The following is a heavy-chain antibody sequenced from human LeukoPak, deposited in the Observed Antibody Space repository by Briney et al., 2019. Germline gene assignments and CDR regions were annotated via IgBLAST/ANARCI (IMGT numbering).Heavy chain of an antibody. CDR1: GFTFSSYA. Sequence: PGGSLRLSCAASGFTFSSYAMGWARQAPGKGLEWVSAISTSGGSTYYADSVKGRFTISRDNSKNTLYLQMNSLSAEDTAVYYCAKRASPPYYFDYWGQGTLVTVSS. V-gene: IGHV3-23*01. CDR3: AKRASPPYYFDY. CDR2: ISTSGGST. J-gene: IGHJ4*02.